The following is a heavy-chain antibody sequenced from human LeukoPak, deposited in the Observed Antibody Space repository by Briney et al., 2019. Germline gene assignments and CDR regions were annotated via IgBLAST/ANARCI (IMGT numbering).Heavy chain of an antibody. Sequence: PSQTLSLTCAVSGGSITSGGFYWSWIRQHPGKGLEWIGYIYYSGSTYYNPSLKSRVTISIDTSKNQFSLKLSSVTAADTAVYYCARVPELGDFGYWGQGTLVTVSS. CDR1: GGSITSGGFY. V-gene: IGHV4-31*11. J-gene: IGHJ4*02. CDR3: ARVPELGDFGY. D-gene: IGHD3-16*01. CDR2: IYYSGST.